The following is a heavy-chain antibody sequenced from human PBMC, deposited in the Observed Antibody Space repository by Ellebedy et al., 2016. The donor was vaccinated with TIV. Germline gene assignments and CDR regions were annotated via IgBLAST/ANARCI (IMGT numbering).Heavy chain of an antibody. V-gene: IGHV3-7*03. CDR3: ARDEA. CDR1: GFSFSDYH. CDR2: INQDGSEK. Sequence: GESLKISCAASGFSFSDYHMSWVRQAPGKGLEWVANINQDGSEKNYVDSVKGRFTISRDNAKNSLYLQMNSLRTEDTAVYYCARDEAWGRGTLVTVSS. J-gene: IGHJ5*02.